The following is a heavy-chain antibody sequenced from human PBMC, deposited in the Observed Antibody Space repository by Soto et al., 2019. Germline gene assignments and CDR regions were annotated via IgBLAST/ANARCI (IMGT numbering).Heavy chain of an antibody. Sequence: QVQLQGSGPGLVRPSETLSLTCTVSGASISTNHHNWAWVRQPPGKGLEWMGNIHYRGDTYFNPSLGSRLTMSVDTSKNQFSLKRTSVTAADTAVYYCARLPTGYPNWVDPWGQGTLVTVSS. CDR1: GASISTNHHN. D-gene: IGHD3-9*01. V-gene: IGHV4-39*01. J-gene: IGHJ5*02. CDR2: IHYRGDT. CDR3: ARLPTGYPNWVDP.